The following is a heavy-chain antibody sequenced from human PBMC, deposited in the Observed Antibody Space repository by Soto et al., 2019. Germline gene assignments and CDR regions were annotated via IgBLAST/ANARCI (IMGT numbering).Heavy chain of an antibody. V-gene: IGHV3-9*01. Sequence: EVPLVESGGGLVQPGRSLRLSCAASGFTFDDYAMHWVRQAPGKGLEWVSGISWNSGSVGYADSVKGRFTISRDNAKNSLYLQMNSLRAEDTAFYYCAKDLTNYDSSGHYFDFWGQGTLVTVSS. CDR1: GFTFDDYA. D-gene: IGHD3-22*01. CDR2: ISWNSGSV. J-gene: IGHJ4*02. CDR3: AKDLTNYDSSGHYFDF.